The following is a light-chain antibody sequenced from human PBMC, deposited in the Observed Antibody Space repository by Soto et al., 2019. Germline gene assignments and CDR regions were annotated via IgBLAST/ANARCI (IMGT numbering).Light chain of an antibody. V-gene: IGKV1-39*01. CDR3: QQTYSTPPYT. J-gene: IGKJ2*01. CDR1: QSITNY. Sequence: DIQMTQSPSSLSASVGDRVTITCRASQSITNYLNWYQQKPGKAPKLLIYAASSLQSGVPSRFSGSGSGTDFTLTISSLQPEDFATYYCQQTYSTPPYTFGQGTNLEIK. CDR2: AAS.